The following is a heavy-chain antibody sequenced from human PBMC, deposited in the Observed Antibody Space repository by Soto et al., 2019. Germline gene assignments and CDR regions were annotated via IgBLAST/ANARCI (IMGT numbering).Heavy chain of an antibody. CDR2: INGYNGNT. CDR3: AGMGDAPYYYYGMDV. V-gene: IGHV1-18*01. CDR1: GYTFTSYG. J-gene: IGHJ6*02. D-gene: IGHD3-16*01. Sequence: QVQLVQSGAEVKKPGASVKVSCKASGYTFTSYGITWVRQAPGQGLEWLGWINGYNGNTNYAQKIQGRVTMTTDTSTSTAYMELRSLRSDDTAVYYCAGMGDAPYYYYGMDVWGQGTTVTVSS.